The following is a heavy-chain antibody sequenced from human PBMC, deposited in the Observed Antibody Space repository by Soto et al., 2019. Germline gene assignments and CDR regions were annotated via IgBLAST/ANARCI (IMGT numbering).Heavy chain of an antibody. CDR3: TRRGTDRWDSGIGY. CDR1: GFTFSGSS. J-gene: IGHJ4*02. D-gene: IGHD1-26*01. CDR2: IRSKVNSYAT. Sequence: EVQLVESGGGLVQSGGSLKLSCAASGFTFSGSSMHWVRQASGKGLEWVGRIRSKVNSYATAYAASVEVRFIISRDDSKNTTYLKMNSLKTEDTAVYYCTRRGTDRWDSGIGYWGQGTLVTVSS. V-gene: IGHV3-73*02.